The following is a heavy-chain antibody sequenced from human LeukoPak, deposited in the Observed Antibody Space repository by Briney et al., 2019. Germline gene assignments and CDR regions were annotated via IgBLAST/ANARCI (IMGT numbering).Heavy chain of an antibody. J-gene: IGHJ4*02. CDR2: ISAYNGNT. CDR1: GYTFTSYG. CDR3: AREGSGWYLIPGLLDY. D-gene: IGHD6-19*01. Sequence: ASVKVSCKASGYTFTSYGISWVRQAPGQGLEWMGWISAYNGNTNYAQKLQGRVTMTTDTSTSTAYMELRSLRSDDTAVFYCAREGSGWYLIPGLLDYWGQGTLVTVSS. V-gene: IGHV1-18*01.